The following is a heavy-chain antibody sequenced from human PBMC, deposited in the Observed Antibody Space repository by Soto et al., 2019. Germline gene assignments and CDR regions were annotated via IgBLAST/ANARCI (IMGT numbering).Heavy chain of an antibody. CDR3: ARLNFASEDS. V-gene: IGHV1-18*04. CDR1: GYTFTSYG. J-gene: IGHJ4*02. CDR2: ISAYSGDT. D-gene: IGHD3-10*01. Sequence: QVQLVQSEAEVKKPGASVKVSCKTSGYTFTSYGISWVRQAPGQGLEWMGWISAYSGDTVYAQKLQGRVTVTTDTSTSTAYMELRSLRSDDTAVYYSARLNFASEDSWRQGTLVTVSS.